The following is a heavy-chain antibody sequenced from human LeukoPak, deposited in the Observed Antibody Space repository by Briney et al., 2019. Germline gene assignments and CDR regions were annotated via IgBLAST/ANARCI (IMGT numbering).Heavy chain of an antibody. Sequence: PGRSLRLSCAASGFTFDDYAMHWVRQAPGKGLEWVSGISWNSGSIGYADSVKGRFTISRDNAKNSLYLQMNSLRAEDTAVYYCARAPGNYYDSSGYYAANHFDYWGQGTLVTVSS. CDR3: ARAPGNYYDSSGYYAANHFDY. D-gene: IGHD3-22*01. V-gene: IGHV3-9*01. J-gene: IGHJ4*02. CDR2: ISWNSGSI. CDR1: GFTFDDYA.